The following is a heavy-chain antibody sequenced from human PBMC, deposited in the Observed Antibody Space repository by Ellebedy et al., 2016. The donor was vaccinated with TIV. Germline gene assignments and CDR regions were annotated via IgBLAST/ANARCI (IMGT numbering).Heavy chain of an antibody. Sequence: AASVKVSCKASGYTFTDFDIHWVRQAAGQGLEWVAWMNPNSGNTGSAQKFQGRVTMTRDTSISTAYMELTSLTFEDTAVYYCANNLARTGDFDYWGQGTLVTVSS. J-gene: IGHJ4*02. CDR3: ANNLARTGDFDY. V-gene: IGHV1-8*01. CDR2: MNPNSGNT. D-gene: IGHD7-27*01. CDR1: GYTFTDFD.